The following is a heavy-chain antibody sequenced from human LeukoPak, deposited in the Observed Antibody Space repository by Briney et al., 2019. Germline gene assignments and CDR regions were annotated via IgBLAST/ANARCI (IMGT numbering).Heavy chain of an antibody. V-gene: IGHV4-61*02. D-gene: IGHD2-21*01. CDR3: AREVAGGVVY. Sequence: SQTLSLTCTVYGGSVSSGDYYWSWIRQPAGKGLEWIGRIYTSGSTNYSPSLKSRVTISVDTSKNQFSLKLSSVTAADTAVYYCAREVAGGVVYWGQGTLVTVSS. CDR1: GGSVSSGDYY. CDR2: IYTSGST. J-gene: IGHJ4*02.